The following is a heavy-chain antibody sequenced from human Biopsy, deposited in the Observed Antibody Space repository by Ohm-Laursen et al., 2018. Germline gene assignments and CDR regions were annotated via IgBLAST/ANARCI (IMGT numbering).Heavy chain of an antibody. V-gene: IGHV4-59*01. CDR1: GGSIGSFF. CDR2: IYYSGST. D-gene: IGHD1-26*01. CDR3: ARVGAGAPSIDYFDY. Sequence: SQTLSLTCTVSGGSIGSFFWSWIRQPPGKGLEWIGYIYYSGSTNYNPSLRGRVTISVDRSKNQFSLELSSVTAADTAVYCCARVGAGAPSIDYFDYWGQGALVTVSS. J-gene: IGHJ4*02.